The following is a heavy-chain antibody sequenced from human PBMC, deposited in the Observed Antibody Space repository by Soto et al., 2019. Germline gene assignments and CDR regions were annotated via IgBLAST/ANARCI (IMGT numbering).Heavy chain of an antibody. D-gene: IGHD2-15*01. J-gene: IGHJ4*02. CDR3: ARLALRGGGPSDH. V-gene: IGHV5-51*01. CDR2: IYPGDSDT. CDR1: GYSFTTYW. Sequence: GESLKISCKCSGYSFTTYWIGWVRQMPGKGLGWMGIIYPGDSDTRYSPSFQGQVTISADKSISTAYLQWSSLKASDSAMYYWARLALRGGGPSDHWGQVTLVTVAS.